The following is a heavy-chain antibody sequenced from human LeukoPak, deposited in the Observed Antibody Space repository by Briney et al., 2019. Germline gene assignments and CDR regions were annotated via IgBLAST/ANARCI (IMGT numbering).Heavy chain of an antibody. CDR2: IDWDDDK. D-gene: IGHD6-13*01. CDR3: ARSIAAAGYFDY. J-gene: IGHJ4*02. Sequence: SGPALVKPTQTLTLTCTFSGFSLSTSGMCVSWIRQPPGKALEWLARIDWDDDKYYSTSLKTRLTISMDTSKNQVVLTMTNMDPVDTATYYCARSIAAAGYFDYWGQGTLVTVSS. V-gene: IGHV2-70*11. CDR1: GFSLSTSGMC.